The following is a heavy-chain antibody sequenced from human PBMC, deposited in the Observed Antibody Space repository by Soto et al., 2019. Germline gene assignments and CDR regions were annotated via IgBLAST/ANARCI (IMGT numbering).Heavy chain of an antibody. V-gene: IGHV3-66*01. CDR1: GFTFISYA. CDR2: IYSGGST. CDR3: ASAPGYPSFDY. J-gene: IGHJ4*02. Sequence: GGSLRLSCAASGFTFISYAMTWVRQAPGKGLEWVSVIYSGGSTYYADSVKGRFTISRDNSKNTLYLQMNSLRAEDTAVYYCASAPGYPSFDYWGQGTLVTVSS. D-gene: IGHD2-15*01.